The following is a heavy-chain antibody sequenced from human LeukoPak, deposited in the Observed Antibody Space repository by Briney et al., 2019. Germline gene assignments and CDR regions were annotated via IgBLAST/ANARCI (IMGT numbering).Heavy chain of an antibody. D-gene: IGHD1-1*01. Sequence: SETLSLTCTVSGGSISSNSYYWAWIRQPPGKGLEWIGSVHYSGSTYYNPSLKSRVTISVDTSKNQFSLKLSSVTAADTAVYYCANWNARTHTNDDWGQGTLVTVSS. CDR1: GGSISSNSYY. CDR3: ANWNARTHTNDD. CDR2: VHYSGST. J-gene: IGHJ4*02. V-gene: IGHV4-39*01.